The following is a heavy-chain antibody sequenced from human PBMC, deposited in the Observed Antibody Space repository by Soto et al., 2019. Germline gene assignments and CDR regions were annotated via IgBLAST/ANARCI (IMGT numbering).Heavy chain of an antibody. CDR2: ISAYNGNT. CDR3: ARGPPSYYDSSGYYKYCDY. J-gene: IGHJ4*02. CDR1: GYTFTSYG. D-gene: IGHD3-22*01. V-gene: IGHV1-18*01. Sequence: QVQLVQSGAEAKKPGASVKVSCKASGYTFTSYGISWVRQAPGQGLEWMGWISAYNGNTNYAQKLQGRVTMPTDTSTSTAYMELRSLRSDDTAVYYCARGPPSYYDSSGYYKYCDYWGQGTLVTVSS.